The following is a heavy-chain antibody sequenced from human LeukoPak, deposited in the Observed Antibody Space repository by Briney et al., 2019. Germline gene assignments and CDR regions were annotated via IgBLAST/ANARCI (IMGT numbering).Heavy chain of an antibody. Sequence: PGGSLRLSCAASGFTFSSYSMNWVRQAPGKGLEWVSSISSSGSHIYYADSVKGRITISRDNAKNSVYLQMNSLRAEDTAVYYCARDRLHYGEYEKTFDYWGQGTLVTVSS. J-gene: IGHJ4*02. CDR2: ISSSGSHI. V-gene: IGHV3-21*01. D-gene: IGHD4-17*01. CDR1: GFTFSSYS. CDR3: ARDRLHYGEYEKTFDY.